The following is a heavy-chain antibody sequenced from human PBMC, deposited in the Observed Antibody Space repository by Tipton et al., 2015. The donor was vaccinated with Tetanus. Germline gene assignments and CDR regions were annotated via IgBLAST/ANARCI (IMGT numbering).Heavy chain of an antibody. V-gene: IGHV5-51*01. CDR1: GHNSRSYW. CDR3: ARLPKHYSASGST. Sequence: QLVQSGAELKKPGESLKISCKVSGHNSRSYWVSWVRQMPGKGLEWMGIIYPGDSEATYNPSFQGQVTISADKSISTAYLQWTSLKPSDTAIYFCARLPKHYSASGSTWGQGTLVTVSS. J-gene: IGHJ5*02. CDR2: IYPGDSEA. D-gene: IGHD3-10*01.